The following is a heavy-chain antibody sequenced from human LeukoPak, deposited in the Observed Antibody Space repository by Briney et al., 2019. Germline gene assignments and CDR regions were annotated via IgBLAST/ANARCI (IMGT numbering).Heavy chain of an antibody. D-gene: IGHD3-10*01. CDR1: GGSISTSDYY. CDR3: ARRNNYGSGSYYP. V-gene: IGHV4-39*01. Sequence: SETLSLTCTVSGGSISTSDYYWGWVRQPPGKGLEWIGSMRYTGTTYYNPSLKSRLTISVDTSKNQLSLKLSSVTAADTAVYYCARRNNYGSGSYYPWGQGTLVTVSS. CDR2: MRYTGTT. J-gene: IGHJ5*02.